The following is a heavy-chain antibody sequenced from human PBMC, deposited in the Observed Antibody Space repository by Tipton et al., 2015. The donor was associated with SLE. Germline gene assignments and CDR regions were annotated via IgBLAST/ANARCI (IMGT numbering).Heavy chain of an antibody. CDR1: GGSLTSGGYY. CDR3: ARQSFGGSWELDF. Sequence: TLSLTCTVSGGSLTSGGYYWSWIRQHPGKGLEWIGYIYYSGRTYYNPSLKSRVTISVDTSKNQFSLQLTSVTAADTAVYYCARQSFGGSWELDFWGQGTQVSVSS. J-gene: IGHJ4*02. V-gene: IGHV4-30-4*01. CDR2: IYYSGRT. D-gene: IGHD2-15*01.